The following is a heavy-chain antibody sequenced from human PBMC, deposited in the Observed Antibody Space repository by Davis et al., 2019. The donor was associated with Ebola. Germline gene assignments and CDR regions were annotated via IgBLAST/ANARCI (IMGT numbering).Heavy chain of an antibody. CDR2: TYYSGTT. CDR3: ARKRREVDENFDY. Sequence: MPSETLSLTCTVSGGSITGSDYFWGWIRQPPERELEWIGSTYYSGTTYYNPSLKSRVTIPVDTSKNQFSLKLSSVTAADTAVYYCARKRREVDENFDYWGQGTLVTVSS. D-gene: IGHD6-25*01. V-gene: IGHV4-39*01. CDR1: GGSITGSDYF. J-gene: IGHJ4*02.